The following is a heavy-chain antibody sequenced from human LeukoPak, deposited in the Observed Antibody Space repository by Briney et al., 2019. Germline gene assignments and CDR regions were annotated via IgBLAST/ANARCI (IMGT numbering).Heavy chain of an antibody. D-gene: IGHD6-19*01. J-gene: IGHJ4*02. CDR3: ARVPNLSGWQFYFDY. CDR1: WVTVSSNY. CDR2: IYSGGST. Sequence: HGRSLTLFCAASWVTVSSNYMSWVRLDPGKGLEWVSVIYSGGSTYYADSVKGRFAISSENSKNTTYLQMNIPIADDTAVFYCARVPNLSGWQFYFDYWGQGTLVTVSS. V-gene: IGHV3-53*01.